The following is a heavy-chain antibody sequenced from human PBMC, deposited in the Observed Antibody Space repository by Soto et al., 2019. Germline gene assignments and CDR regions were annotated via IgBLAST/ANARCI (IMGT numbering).Heavy chain of an antibody. J-gene: IGHJ4*02. V-gene: IGHV3-23*01. CDR2: SSGIGGST. CDR1: GFSFSSLP. D-gene: IGHD6-13*01. CDR3: ARAFSAGKGPPPDF. Sequence: PCVSRSRSCAPSGFSFSSLPMSWVRQAPGKGLDWVSASSGIGGSTYSAGSGKGRFTSSRDNSKSTSYLQMSSLRAEATPAYYCARAFSAGKGPPPDFWGQGSLVTVSS.